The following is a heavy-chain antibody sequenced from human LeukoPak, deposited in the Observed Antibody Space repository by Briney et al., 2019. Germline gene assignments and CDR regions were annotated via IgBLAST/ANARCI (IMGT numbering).Heavy chain of an antibody. V-gene: IGHV1-69*13. D-gene: IGHD2-8*02. CDR3: ARAGPTRHYMDV. CDR1: GYTFTGYY. J-gene: IGHJ6*03. CDR2: VIPIFGTA. Sequence: SVKVSCKASGYTFTGYYMHWVRQAPGQGLEWMGGVIPIFGTANYAQKFQGSVTVTADESTSTAYMELSSLRSEDTAVYYCARAGPTRHYMDVWGKGTTVTVSS.